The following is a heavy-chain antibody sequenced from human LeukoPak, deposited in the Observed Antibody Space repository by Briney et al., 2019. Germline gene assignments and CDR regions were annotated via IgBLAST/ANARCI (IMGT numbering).Heavy chain of an antibody. CDR3: AGGRMYYYDSSGYYLGAYYYYYGMDV. CDR2: IYHSGST. J-gene: IGHJ6*02. CDR1: GGSISSSNW. D-gene: IGHD3-22*01. Sequence: SETLSLTCAVSGGSISSSNWWSWVRQPPGKGLEWIGEIYHSGSTNYNPSLKSRVTISVDKSKNQFSLKLSSVTAADTAVYYCAGGRMYYYDSSGYYLGAYYYYYGMDVWGQGTTVTVSS. V-gene: IGHV4-4*02.